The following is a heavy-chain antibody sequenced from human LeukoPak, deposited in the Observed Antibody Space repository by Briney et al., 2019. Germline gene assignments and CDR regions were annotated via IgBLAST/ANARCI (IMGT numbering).Heavy chain of an antibody. CDR2: ISSSSSYI. V-gene: IGHV3-21*01. D-gene: IGHD2-8*01. CDR3: ARDPRRYCTDGICRDDYFDN. J-gene: IGHJ4*02. Sequence: GGSLRLSCAASGFTFSIYSMNWVRQAPGKGLEWVSSISSSSSYIYYASSVKGRFTISRDNAKNSLLLQMNSLRAEDTAIYYCARDPRRYCTDGICRDDYFDNWGQGTLVTVSS. CDR1: GFTFSIYS.